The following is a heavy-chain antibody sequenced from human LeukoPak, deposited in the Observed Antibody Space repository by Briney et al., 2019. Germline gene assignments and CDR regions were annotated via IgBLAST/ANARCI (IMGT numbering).Heavy chain of an antibody. V-gene: IGHV3-30*03. Sequence: GGSLRLSCAASGFTFSRYGMHWVRQAPGKGLEWVAVISNDETNKYYADSVKGRFTISRDNSKNTLYLQMNSLRVEDTAVYYCASEMYEDYYYYYGMDVWGQGTTVTVSS. CDR2: ISNDETNK. J-gene: IGHJ6*02. D-gene: IGHD2-8*01. CDR1: GFTFSRYG. CDR3: ASEMYEDYYYYYGMDV.